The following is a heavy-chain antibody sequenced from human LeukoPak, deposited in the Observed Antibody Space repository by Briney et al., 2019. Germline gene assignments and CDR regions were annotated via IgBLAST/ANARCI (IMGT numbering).Heavy chain of an antibody. CDR2: ISSNGGNT. CDR3: VKLSSRVSQTIDY. Sequence: PGGSLRLSCSASGITFSSYAMHWVRQAPGQGLEYVSGISSNGGNTYYTDSVKGRFTISRDNSKNTLYLQMSGLRPDDTAMYYCVKLSSRVSQTIDYWGQGTLVTVSS. CDR1: GITFSSYA. V-gene: IGHV3-64D*09. D-gene: IGHD6-13*01. J-gene: IGHJ4*02.